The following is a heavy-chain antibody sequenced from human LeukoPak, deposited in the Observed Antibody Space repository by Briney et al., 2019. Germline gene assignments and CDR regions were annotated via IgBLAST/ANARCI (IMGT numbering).Heavy chain of an antibody. CDR1: GFTFSSYE. CDR3: ARVGMATMYFDY. D-gene: IGHD5-24*01. Sequence: PGGSLRLSCAASGFTFSSYEMNWVRQAPGKGLEWVLYISSSGSTIYYADSVKGRFTISRDNAKNSLYLQMNSLRAEDTAVYYCARVGMATMYFDYWGQGTLVTVSS. CDR2: ISSSGSTI. V-gene: IGHV3-48*03. J-gene: IGHJ4*02.